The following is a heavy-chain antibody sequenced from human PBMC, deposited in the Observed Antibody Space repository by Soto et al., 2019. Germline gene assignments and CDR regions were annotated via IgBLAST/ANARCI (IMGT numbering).Heavy chain of an antibody. CDR3: ARTDNVGYYPH. V-gene: IGHV4-38-2*01. CDR2: ISHSVAA. CDR1: GGPISRGYY. Sequence: SETLRLTCAVSGGPISRGYYWAWSPQPPRNRLEYIGNISHSVAAYYNPSLISRVSISVDTRKNQCSLNLRSVTAADSAGYYCARTDNVGYYPHFGQGTLVT. J-gene: IGHJ1*01. D-gene: IGHD3-3*01.